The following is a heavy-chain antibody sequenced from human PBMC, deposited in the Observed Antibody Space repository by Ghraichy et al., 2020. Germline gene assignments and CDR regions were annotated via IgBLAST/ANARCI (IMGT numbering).Heavy chain of an antibody. Sequence: GGSLRLSCAASGFTARGNFISWVRQAPGKGLEWVSIIYSGGNTHYADSVKGRFTISRDNSKNTVYLQMNSLRDEDTAMYYCARDVGPTAEYFQNWCQGTLVTVSS. CDR2: IYSGGNT. V-gene: IGHV3-66*01. J-gene: IGHJ1*01. D-gene: IGHD2-15*01. CDR3: ARDVGPTAEYFQN. CDR1: GFTARGNF.